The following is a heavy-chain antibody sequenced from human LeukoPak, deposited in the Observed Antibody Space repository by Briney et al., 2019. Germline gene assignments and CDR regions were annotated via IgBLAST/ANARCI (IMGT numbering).Heavy chain of an antibody. D-gene: IGHD2-8*01. CDR3: ARGIYCNGNMNDY. CDR1: GFTFSGYP. Sequence: GRSLRLSCAASGFTFSGYPMHWVRQAPGKGLDWVAIISDDGGRKFYADSVKGRFTISRDNSKNTLYLQMNSLRAEDTAVYYCARGIYCNGNMNDYWGQGTLVTVSS. J-gene: IGHJ4*02. CDR2: ISDDGGRK. V-gene: IGHV3-30*04.